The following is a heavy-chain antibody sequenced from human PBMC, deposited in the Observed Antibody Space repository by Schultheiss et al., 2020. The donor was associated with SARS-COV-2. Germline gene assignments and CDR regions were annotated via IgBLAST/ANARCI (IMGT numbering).Heavy chain of an antibody. CDR1: GFTFSSYS. V-gene: IGHV3-21*01. J-gene: IGHJ4*02. D-gene: IGHD3-10*01. Sequence: GGSLRLSCAASGFTFSSYSMNWVRQAPGKGLEWVSSISSSSSYIYYADSVKGRFTISRDNAKNTLYLQMNSLRAEDTAVYYCALTGGGYYGSLFDYWGQGTLVTVSS. CDR2: ISSSSSYI. CDR3: ALTGGGYYGSLFDY.